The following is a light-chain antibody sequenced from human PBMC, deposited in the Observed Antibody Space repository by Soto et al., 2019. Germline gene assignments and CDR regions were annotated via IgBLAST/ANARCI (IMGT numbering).Light chain of an antibody. J-gene: IGKJ1*01. CDR3: QQYNNWPTWT. CDR2: GPS. Sequence: IVLTQSPATLSVSPGERVTLSCRASESVXSNLGWYQQQPGQSPRILIXGPSTRATGIPERFIGSGSGKAFTLTISSLQSEDFAVYYCQQYNNWPTWTFGQGTKVDIK. CDR1: ESVXSN. V-gene: IGKV3-15*01.